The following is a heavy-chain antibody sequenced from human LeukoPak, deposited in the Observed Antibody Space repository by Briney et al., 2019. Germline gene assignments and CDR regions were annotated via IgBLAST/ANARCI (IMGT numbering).Heavy chain of an antibody. CDR2: IKSKTDGETT. Sequence: GGSLRLSCEASGFTFKNAWMIWVRQAPGKGLECVGRIKSKTDGETTDYAAPVKGRFTISRDDSKNMLYLQMNSLKSEDTAVYYCTADLPPPRGYDYPFDYWGQGSLVTVSS. CDR3: TADLPPPRGYDYPFDY. J-gene: IGHJ4*02. CDR1: GFTFKNAW. D-gene: IGHD5-12*01. V-gene: IGHV3-15*01.